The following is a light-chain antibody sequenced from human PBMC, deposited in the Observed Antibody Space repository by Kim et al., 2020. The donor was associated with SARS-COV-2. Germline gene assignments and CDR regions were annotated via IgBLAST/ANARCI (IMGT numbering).Light chain of an antibody. CDR3: QQYASSPWT. CDR2: GAS. CDR1: ESISSSY. J-gene: IGKJ1*01. Sequence: SPGERATLSCRASESISSSYLAWFQQKPGQAPRLLIYGASSRATGFPDRFSGSRSGTDFTLTISRLEPEDFAVDYCQQYASSPWTFGQGTKVDIK. V-gene: IGKV3-20*01.